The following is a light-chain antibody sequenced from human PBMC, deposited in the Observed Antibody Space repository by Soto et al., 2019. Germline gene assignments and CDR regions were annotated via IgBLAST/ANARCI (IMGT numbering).Light chain of an antibody. J-gene: IGKJ1*01. V-gene: IGKV1-27*01. CDR3: QKYNSAPWT. CDR2: DAS. Sequence: DSQMTQSPSSLSASIGDRVTITCRASQVIGNYLAWYQQKPGKVPKLLIYDASTLQSGVPPRFSGSGSGTGFTLTISSLQPEDVATYYCQKYNSAPWTFGQGTKVEIK. CDR1: QVIGNY.